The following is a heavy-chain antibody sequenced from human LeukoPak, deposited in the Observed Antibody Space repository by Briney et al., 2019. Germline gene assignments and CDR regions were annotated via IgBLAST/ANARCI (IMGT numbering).Heavy chain of an antibody. V-gene: IGHV3-30*18. CDR1: GFTFSSYG. D-gene: IGHD6-19*01. CDR2: ISYDGSNK. CDR3: AKGKMRQSLDGSLDY. Sequence: GGSLRLSCAASGFTFSSYGMHWVRQAPGKGLEWVAVISYDGSNKYYADSVKGRFTISRDNSKNTLYLQMNSLRAEDTAVYYCAKGKMRQSLDGSLDYWGQGTLLTVSS. J-gene: IGHJ4*02.